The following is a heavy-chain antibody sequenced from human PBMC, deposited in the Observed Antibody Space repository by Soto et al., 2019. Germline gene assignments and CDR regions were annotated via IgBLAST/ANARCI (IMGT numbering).Heavy chain of an antibody. V-gene: IGHV3-48*01. J-gene: IGHJ3*02. CDR3: ARESTTRGGGAFDI. Sequence: GGSLRLSCAASGFTFSSYSLNWVRQAPGKGLEWVSYISSSSSTIYYADSVKGRFTISRDNAKNSLYLQMISLRAEDTAVYYSARESTTRGGGAFDIWGQGTMDTVSS. D-gene: IGHD3-16*01. CDR1: GFTFSSYS. CDR2: ISSSSSTI.